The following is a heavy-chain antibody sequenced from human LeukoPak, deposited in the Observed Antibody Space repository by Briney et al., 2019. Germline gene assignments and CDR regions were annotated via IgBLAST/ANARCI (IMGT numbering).Heavy chain of an antibody. Sequence: SETVSLTCRVSSGSISSYYWGWIRQPPGKGLEWIGYMYNSGSTNYNPSLKSRVTISVDTSKNQFSLKLSSVTAADTAVYYCARAAYGGDSNVYFDYWGQGTLVTVSS. CDR1: SGSISSYY. CDR3: ARAAYGGDSNVYFDY. CDR2: MYNSGST. D-gene: IGHD4-23*01. V-gene: IGHV4-59*01. J-gene: IGHJ4*02.